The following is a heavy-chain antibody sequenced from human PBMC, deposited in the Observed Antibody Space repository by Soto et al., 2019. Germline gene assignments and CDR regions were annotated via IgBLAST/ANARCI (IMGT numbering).Heavy chain of an antibody. Sequence: GASVKVACKASGYTFTSYGISWVRQAPGQGLEWMGWISAYNGNTNYAQKLQGRVTMSTDTSTSTAYMELRSLRSDGTAVYYCARGRETRYDFWSGYQDYGMDVWGQGTTVTVSS. D-gene: IGHD3-3*01. CDR3: ARGRETRYDFWSGYQDYGMDV. J-gene: IGHJ6*02. CDR1: GYTFTSYG. V-gene: IGHV1-18*01. CDR2: ISAYNGNT.